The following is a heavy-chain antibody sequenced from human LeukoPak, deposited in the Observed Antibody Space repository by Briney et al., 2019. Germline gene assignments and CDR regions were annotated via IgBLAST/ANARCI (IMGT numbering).Heavy chain of an antibody. CDR2: IYYSGST. V-gene: IGHV4-39*01. CDR1: GGSISSSSYY. D-gene: IGHD5-18*01. J-gene: IGHJ4*02. CDR3: ATPGYSYGYGVDY. Sequence: PSETLSLTCTVSGGSISSSSYYWGWIRQPPGKGLEWIGSIYYSGSTYYNPSLKSRVTISVDTSKNQFSLKLSSVTAADTAVYYCATPGYSYGYGVDYWGQGTLVTVSS.